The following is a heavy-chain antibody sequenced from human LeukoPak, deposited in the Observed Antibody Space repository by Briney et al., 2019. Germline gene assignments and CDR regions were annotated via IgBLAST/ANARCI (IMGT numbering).Heavy chain of an antibody. CDR1: GFTARTGSSFRRLW. D-gene: IGHD1-26*01. Sequence: PGGSLRLSCAASGFTARTGSSFRRLWMTWVRQSPGKGLEWVSTVNADGGNTYYADSVKGRFTISRDNSKSTLILQMNSLRVEDTALCYCTKRVKYGGTWDHFADWGQGTLVTVSS. CDR2: VNADGGNT. V-gene: IGHV3-23*01. J-gene: IGHJ4*02. CDR3: TKRVKYGGTWDHFAD.